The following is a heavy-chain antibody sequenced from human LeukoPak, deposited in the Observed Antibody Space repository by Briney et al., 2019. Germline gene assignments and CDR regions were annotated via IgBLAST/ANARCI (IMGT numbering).Heavy chain of an antibody. J-gene: IGHJ6*02. D-gene: IGHD1-26*01. CDR2: IHHTGSA. CDR1: SGTINFYH. CDR3: AGGVREMLGANTDSHYYAMLV. Sequence: SETLSLNCTVASGTINFYHWRWIRHSPGGQREWIVDIHHTGSATYNPSLKSRVTILIETSKNQFSLQLTSVTAADAAVYFCAGGVREMLGANTDSHYYAMLVWGRGTTVTVSS. V-gene: IGHV4-59*03.